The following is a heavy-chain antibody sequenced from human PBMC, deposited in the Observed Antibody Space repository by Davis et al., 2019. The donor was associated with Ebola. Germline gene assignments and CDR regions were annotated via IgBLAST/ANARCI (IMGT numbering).Heavy chain of an antibody. V-gene: IGHV3-11*04. CDR2: ISSSGSTI. Sequence: PGGSLRLSCAASGFIFRNYVMSWVRQAPGKGLEWVSYISSSGSTIYYADSVKGRFTISRDNAKNSLYLQMNSLRAEDTAVYYCARARAYCSGGSCYQLDFDYWGQGTLVTVSS. D-gene: IGHD2-15*01. J-gene: IGHJ4*02. CDR1: GFIFRNYV. CDR3: ARARAYCSGGSCYQLDFDY.